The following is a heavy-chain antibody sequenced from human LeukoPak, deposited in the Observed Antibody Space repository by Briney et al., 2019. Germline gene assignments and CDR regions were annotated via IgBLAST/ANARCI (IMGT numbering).Heavy chain of an antibody. V-gene: IGHV4-59*01. CDR1: GGSFTGCY. CDR3: ASIRVAVFDS. Sequence: SETLSLTCAVYGGSFTGCYWSWIRQPPGKGLERIGYIYYSGSTNYNPSLKSRVTISVDTSKNQFSLKLSSVTAADTAVYYCASIRVAVFDSWGQGTLVTVSS. CDR2: IYYSGST. J-gene: IGHJ5*02. D-gene: IGHD3-10*01.